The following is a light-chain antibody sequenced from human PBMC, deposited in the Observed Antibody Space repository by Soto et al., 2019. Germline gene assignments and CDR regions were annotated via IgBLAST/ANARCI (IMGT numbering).Light chain of an antibody. CDR3: QVRDVWPT. Sequence: IVLTQSPATLSLSPGERAALSCRASQSVSTSLAWYQHKPGQAPRLIIYDASKRAPGIPARFSGSGSGTDFTLTISSPEPEDFAVYYCQVRDVWPTFGQGTK. CDR2: DAS. J-gene: IGKJ1*01. CDR1: QSVSTS. V-gene: IGKV3-11*01.